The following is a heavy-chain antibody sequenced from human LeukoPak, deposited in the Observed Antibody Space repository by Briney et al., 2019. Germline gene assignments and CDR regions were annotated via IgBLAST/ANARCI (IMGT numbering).Heavy chain of an antibody. D-gene: IGHD6-19*01. CDR1: GGSISSYY. V-gene: IGHV4-59*01. J-gene: IGHJ3*02. CDR2: IYYSGST. Sequence: SETLSLTCTVSGGSISSYYWSWIRQPPGKGLEWMGYIYYSGSTNYNPSLKSRVTISVDTSKNQFSPKLSSVTAADTAVYYCARDNGWYDAFDIWGQGTMVTVSS. CDR3: ARDNGWYDAFDI.